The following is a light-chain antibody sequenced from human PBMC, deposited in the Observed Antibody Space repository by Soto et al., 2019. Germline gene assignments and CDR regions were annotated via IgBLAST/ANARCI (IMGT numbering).Light chain of an antibody. Sequence: DIQMTQSPSTLSASVGDRVTITCRASQSISSWLAWYQQKPGKAPKLLIYKASSLESGVPSRFSGSGSGTEFTLTISSLQPDDFATYYCQQSNSSSPVTFGQGTKVEIK. CDR2: KAS. J-gene: IGKJ1*01. V-gene: IGKV1-5*03. CDR1: QSISSW. CDR3: QQSNSSSPVT.